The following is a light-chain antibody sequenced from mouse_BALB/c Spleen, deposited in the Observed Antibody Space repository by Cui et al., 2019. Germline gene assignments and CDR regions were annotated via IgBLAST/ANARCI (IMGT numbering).Light chain of an antibody. CDR1: SSINY. CDR2: DTS. J-gene: IGKJ5*01. V-gene: IGKV4-63*01. Sequence: ENALTQSPAIMSASPGEKVIMSCSTHSSINYMHWYQQKSNTSPKLWIYDTSQLASGVPARFSGSGSGNSYSLTISSMEAEDVATYYCFQESGYPLTFGAGTKLELK. CDR3: FQESGYPLT.